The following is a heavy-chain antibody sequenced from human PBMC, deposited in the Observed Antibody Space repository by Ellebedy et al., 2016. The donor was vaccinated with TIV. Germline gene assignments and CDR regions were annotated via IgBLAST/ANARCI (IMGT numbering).Heavy chain of an antibody. V-gene: IGHV1-69*06. CDR1: GGTFSSYA. CDR2: IIPIFGTA. CDR3: ARGEGPLYYYYGMDV. Sequence: SVKVSCXASGGTFSSYAISWVRQAPGQGLEWMGGIIPIFGTANYAQKFQGRVTITADKSTSTAYMELSSLRSEDTAVYYCARGEGPLYYYYGMDVWGQGTTVTVSS. J-gene: IGHJ6*02.